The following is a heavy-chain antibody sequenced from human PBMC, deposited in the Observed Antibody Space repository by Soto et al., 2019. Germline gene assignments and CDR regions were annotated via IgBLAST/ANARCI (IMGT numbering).Heavy chain of an antibody. CDR3: AKDFYSGPQPGYFDL. V-gene: IGHV3-23*01. Sequence: GGSLRLSRTASGFTFSSYAMSWVRQAPGKGLEWVSSINDSGGSTYYADSVRGRFTVSRDNSKNTVYVQMNSLRAEDTAVYYCAKDFYSGPQPGYFDLWGRGTLVTVSS. CDR2: INDSGGST. D-gene: IGHD3-10*01. J-gene: IGHJ2*01. CDR1: GFTFSSYA.